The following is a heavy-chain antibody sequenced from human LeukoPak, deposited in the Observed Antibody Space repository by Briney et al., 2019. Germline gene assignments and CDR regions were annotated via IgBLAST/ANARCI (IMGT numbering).Heavy chain of an antibody. CDR2: MYDSGST. J-gene: IGHJ4*02. CDR1: GGSIGTYY. CDR3: ARHSVSQWLPHR. V-gene: IGHV4-59*08. Sequence: SETLSLSCTVSGGSIGTYYWSWIRQPPGKGLELIGYMYDSGSTNYNPSLKSRVTISVDTSKNQLSLKLSSVTAADTAVYYCARHSVSQWLPHRWGQGTLVTVSS. D-gene: IGHD5-12*01.